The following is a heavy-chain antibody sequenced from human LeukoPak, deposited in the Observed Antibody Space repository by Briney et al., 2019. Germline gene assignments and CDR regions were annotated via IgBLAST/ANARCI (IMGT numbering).Heavy chain of an antibody. CDR3: ARTSSYFDY. Sequence: ASVKVSCKTSGYTFTGYYMHWVRQAPGQGLEWVGWINPNSGGANYAQKFQGRVTMTRDTSISTAHMELSRLSSDDTAVYYCARTSSYFDYWGQGSLVTVSS. J-gene: IGHJ4*02. V-gene: IGHV1-2*02. CDR2: INPNSGGA. CDR1: GYTFTGYY. D-gene: IGHD6-6*01.